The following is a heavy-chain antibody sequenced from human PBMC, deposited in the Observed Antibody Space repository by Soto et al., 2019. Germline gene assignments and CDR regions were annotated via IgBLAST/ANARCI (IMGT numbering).Heavy chain of an antibody. CDR2: IYNSVST. J-gene: IGHJ5*02. V-gene: IGHV4-38-2*02. CDR3: ATDKSTIVRANKYNWFDP. D-gene: IGHD1-26*01. Sequence: SDSLSLGCAVSGYSINSGYDLGGSRQPPGKMLEWIGSIYNSVSTHYNPSLKSRVSISIDTSKNHFSLRLTSGTAADTAMYYCATDKSTIVRANKYNWFDPWGQGTLVTVSS. CDR1: GYSINSGYD.